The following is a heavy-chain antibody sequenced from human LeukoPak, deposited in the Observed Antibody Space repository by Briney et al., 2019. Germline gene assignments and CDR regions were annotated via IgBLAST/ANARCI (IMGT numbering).Heavy chain of an antibody. CDR1: GFTFSSYS. CDR2: ISSSSSYI. D-gene: IGHD6-6*01. CDR3: ARAGRGSSSVRGYFDY. Sequence: PGGSLRLSCAASGFTFSSYSMNWVRQAPGKGLEWVSSISSSSSYIYYADSVKGRFTISRDNAKNSLYLQMNSLRAEDTAVYYCARAGRGSSSVRGYFDYWGQGTLVTVSS. J-gene: IGHJ4*02. V-gene: IGHV3-21*01.